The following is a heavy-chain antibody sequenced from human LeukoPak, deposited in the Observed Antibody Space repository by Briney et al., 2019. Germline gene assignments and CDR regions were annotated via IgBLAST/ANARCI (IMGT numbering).Heavy chain of an antibody. D-gene: IGHD4-23*01. CDR1: GGSISSGDYY. CDR2: IYYSGST. J-gene: IGHJ6*03. Sequence: SETLSLTCTVSGGSISSGDYYWSWIRQPPGKGLEWIGYIYYSGSTYYNPSLKSRVTISVDTSKNQFSLKLSSVTAADTAVYYCARDLSDYGGNSDYYYYMDVWGKGTTVTVSS. V-gene: IGHV4-30-4*01. CDR3: ARDLSDYGGNSDYYYYMDV.